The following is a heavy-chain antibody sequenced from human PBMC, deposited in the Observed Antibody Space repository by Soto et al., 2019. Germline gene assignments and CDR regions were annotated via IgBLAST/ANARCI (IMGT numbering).Heavy chain of an antibody. CDR2: IIPIFGTA. CDR3: ARTEVCRRHEYFQH. J-gene: IGHJ1*01. D-gene: IGHD2-8*01. CDR1: GGTFSSYA. Sequence: QVQLVQSGAEVKKPGSSVKVSCKASGGTFSSYAISWVRQAPGQGLEWMGGIIPIFGTANYAQKFRGRVTITADESTSTAYMELSSRRSEDTAVYYCARTEVCRRHEYFQHWGQGTLVTVSS. V-gene: IGHV1-69*01.